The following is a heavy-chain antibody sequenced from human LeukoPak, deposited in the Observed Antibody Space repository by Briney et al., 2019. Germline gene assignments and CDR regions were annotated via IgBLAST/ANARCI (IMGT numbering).Heavy chain of an antibody. CDR2: IIPIFGTV. Sequence: SVKVSCKASGGTFSSYAISWVQQAPGQGLEWMGGIIPIFGTVNYAQKFQGRVTITADESTSTAYMELSSLRSEDTAVYYCARASGTEGGYYYYYYMDVWGKGTTVTVSS. CDR1: GGTFSSYA. J-gene: IGHJ6*03. CDR3: ARASGTEGGYYYYYYMDV. V-gene: IGHV1-69*01. D-gene: IGHD1-26*01.